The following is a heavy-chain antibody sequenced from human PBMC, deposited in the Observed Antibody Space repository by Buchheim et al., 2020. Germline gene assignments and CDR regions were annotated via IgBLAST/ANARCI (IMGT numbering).Heavy chain of an antibody. J-gene: IGHJ6*02. CDR1: GYSFTSYW. CDR2: IDPSDSYT. V-gene: IGHV5-10-1*03. CDR3: ARRAPLAAAGTYYYYYGMDV. Sequence: EVQLVQSGAEVKKPGESLRISCKGSGYSFTSYWIRWVRQMPGKGLEWMGRIDPSDSYTNYSPSFQGHVTISADKSISTAYPQWSSLKASDTAMYYCARRAPLAAAGTYYYYYGMDVWGQGTT. D-gene: IGHD6-13*01.